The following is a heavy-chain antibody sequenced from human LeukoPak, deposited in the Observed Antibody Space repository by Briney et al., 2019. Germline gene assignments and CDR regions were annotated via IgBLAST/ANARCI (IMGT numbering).Heavy chain of an antibody. J-gene: IGHJ4*02. CDR3: ARLYTSGCFDY. Sequence: GGSLRLSCAASGFTFSNYWMSWVRQAPGKGLEWVANIKQDGSEKHYVDSVKGRLTISRDNAKNSLYLQMNSLRGEDTAVYYCARLYTSGCFDYWGQGTLVTVSS. D-gene: IGHD6-19*01. CDR1: GFTFSNYW. V-gene: IGHV3-7*01. CDR2: IKQDGSEK.